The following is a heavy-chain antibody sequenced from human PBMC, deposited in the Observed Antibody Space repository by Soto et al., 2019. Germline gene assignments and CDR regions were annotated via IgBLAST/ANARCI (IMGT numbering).Heavy chain of an antibody. CDR1: GGSVTSHH. CDR2: TSDTGNT. Sequence: ETLFLTCFVSGGSVTSHHWRCILQFPGQGLEWIAYTSDTGNTNYNPSLQSRFTISLDTPKNQLSLKLTSMPAADTAVYYCARAMHAGFSHDFDPWGQGTLVTFSS. CDR3: ARAMHAGFSHDFDP. J-gene: IGHJ5*02. V-gene: IGHV4-59*02. D-gene: IGHD1-1*01.